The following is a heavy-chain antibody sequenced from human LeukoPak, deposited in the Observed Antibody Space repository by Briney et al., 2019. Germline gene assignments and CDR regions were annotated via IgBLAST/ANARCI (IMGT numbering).Heavy chain of an antibody. Sequence: GASVTVSCTASGGTFSSYAISWVRQAPGQGLEWMGGIIPIFGTANYAQKFQGRVTITADESTSTAYMELSSLRSEDTAVYHCARGFDSQRADYWGQGTLVTVSS. CDR2: IIPIFGTA. CDR1: GGTFSSYA. J-gene: IGHJ4*02. V-gene: IGHV1-69*13. CDR3: ARGFDSQRADY. D-gene: IGHD3-9*01.